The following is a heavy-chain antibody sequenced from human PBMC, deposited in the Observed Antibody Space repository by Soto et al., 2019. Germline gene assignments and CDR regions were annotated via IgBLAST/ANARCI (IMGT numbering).Heavy chain of an antibody. J-gene: IGHJ3*02. CDR1: GYSFTSYW. V-gene: IGHV5-51*01. D-gene: IGHD3-22*01. CDR2: IYPGDSDT. Sequence: GESLKISCKGSGYSFTSYWIGWVRQMPGKGLEWMGIIYPGDSDTRYSPSFQGQVTISADKSISTAYLQWSRLKASDTAMYYCASPAHYYHSSGYPTDDAFDIWGQGTTVTVSS. CDR3: ASPAHYYHSSGYPTDDAFDI.